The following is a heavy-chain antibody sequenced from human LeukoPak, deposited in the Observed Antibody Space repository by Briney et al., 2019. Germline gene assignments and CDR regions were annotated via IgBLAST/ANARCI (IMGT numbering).Heavy chain of an antibody. CDR2: IYGSGST. CDR1: GGSTSNYY. Sequence: SETLSLTCTVSGGSTSNYYWSWIRQPPGKGLEWIGYIYGSGSTNYSPSLKSRVTISVDTSKNQLSLKLSSVTAADTAVYYCAREGSSGWYAFDYWGQGTLVTVSS. CDR3: AREGSSGWYAFDY. D-gene: IGHD6-19*01. V-gene: IGHV4-59*01. J-gene: IGHJ4*02.